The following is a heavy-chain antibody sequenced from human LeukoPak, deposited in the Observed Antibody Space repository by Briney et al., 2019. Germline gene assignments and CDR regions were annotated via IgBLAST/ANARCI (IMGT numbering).Heavy chain of an antibody. J-gene: IGHJ4*02. Sequence: GGSLRLSCAASGFTASNNYMSWVRQAPGKGLEWVSVVYSGGSTFYADSVKGRFTISRDNSKNTLYLHMNSLRAEDTAVYYCARPSWGSSRWYYFDYWGQGTLVTVSS. CDR1: GFTASNNY. CDR3: ARPSWGSSRWYYFDY. CDR2: VYSGGST. V-gene: IGHV3-53*01. D-gene: IGHD6-13*01.